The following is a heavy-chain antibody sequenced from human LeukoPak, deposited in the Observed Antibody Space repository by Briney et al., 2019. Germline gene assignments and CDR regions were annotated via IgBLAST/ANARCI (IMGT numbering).Heavy chain of an antibody. CDR3: AGSGRFDC. J-gene: IGHJ4*02. V-gene: IGHV1-69*01. CDR2: IIPIVETA. CDR1: GGTFSSYT. D-gene: IGHD1-26*01. Sequence: GASVKVSCKVSGGTFSSYTINWVRQAPGQGFEWMGGIIPIVETADYAQKFQGRVKITADETTTTAYLELTSLRSEDTAVYYCAGSGRFDCWGQGTLVTVPS.